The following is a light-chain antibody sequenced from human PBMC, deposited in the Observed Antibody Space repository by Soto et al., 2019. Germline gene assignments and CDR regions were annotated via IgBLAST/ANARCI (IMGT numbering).Light chain of an antibody. CDR2: EVT. Sequence: QSALTQPASVSGSPGQSITISCIGTSTDIGDNTYNYVSWYRRHPGKAPKLLIFEVTNRPSGISGRFSGSKSGSTASLTISGLQAEDEADYYCSSYSTTNTPVLFGGGTKLTVL. CDR1: STDIGDNTYNY. V-gene: IGLV2-14*01. J-gene: IGLJ3*02. CDR3: SSYSTTNTPVL.